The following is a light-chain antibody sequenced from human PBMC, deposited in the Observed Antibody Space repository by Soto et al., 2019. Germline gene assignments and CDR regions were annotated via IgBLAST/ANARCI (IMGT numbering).Light chain of an antibody. CDR3: QQSYSSPLT. V-gene: IGKV4-1*01. J-gene: IGKJ4*01. Sequence: DIVMTQSPDSLAVSLGARATINCKSSQSVLHTSYNKNYLAWYQQKPGHPPKVLIYWASTRESGVPDRFSGSGSGTDFTLTISDLQAEDVAVYYCQQSYSSPLTFGGGTKVEIK. CDR1: QSVLHTSYNKNY. CDR2: WAS.